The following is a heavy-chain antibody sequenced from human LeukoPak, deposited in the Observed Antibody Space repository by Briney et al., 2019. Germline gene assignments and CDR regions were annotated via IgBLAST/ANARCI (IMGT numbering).Heavy chain of an antibody. CDR1: GGSISSSSYY. J-gene: IGHJ3*02. V-gene: IGHV4-39*07. CDR2: IYYSGST. D-gene: IGHD6-6*01. Sequence: SETLSLTCTVSGGSISSSSYYWGWIRQPPGKGLEWIGSIYYSGSTYYNPSLKSRVTMSVDTSKNQFSLKLTSVTAADTAVYYCARVTYSSSSISLDAFNIRGQGTVVTVSS. CDR3: ARVTYSSSSISLDAFNI.